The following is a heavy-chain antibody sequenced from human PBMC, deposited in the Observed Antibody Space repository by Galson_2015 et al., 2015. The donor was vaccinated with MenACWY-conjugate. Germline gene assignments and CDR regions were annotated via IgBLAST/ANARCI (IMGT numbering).Heavy chain of an antibody. CDR2: VSYDGTKK. D-gene: IGHD2-21*02. CDR3: AKGAVTAISYLDY. Sequence: SLRLSCAASGFTFSSFAMHWVRQAPGKGLGWVALVSYDGTKKYYGDSVEGRFTIYKDNSKNQFYLQMNSLRPEDTGVYYCAKGAVTAISYLDYWGQGALVTVSS. V-gene: IGHV3-30*18. J-gene: IGHJ4*02. CDR1: GFTFSSFA.